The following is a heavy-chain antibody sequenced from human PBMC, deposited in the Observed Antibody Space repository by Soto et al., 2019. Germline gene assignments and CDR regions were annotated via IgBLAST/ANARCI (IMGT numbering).Heavy chain of an antibody. V-gene: IGHV3-53*02. CDR2: MYSGGKT. D-gene: IGHD6-19*01. CDR3: SSATINNGWPFDD. J-gene: IGHJ4*01. Sequence: EVLLVETGGGLIQPGGSLRLSCAASGFIVSSNYMSWVRQAPGKGLEWGSVMYSGGKTDYADSVKGRFTISRDNSKNTLYHQMKRLGAEGTDGYYCSSATINNGWPFDDWGHGTLVTVSS. CDR1: GFIVSSNY.